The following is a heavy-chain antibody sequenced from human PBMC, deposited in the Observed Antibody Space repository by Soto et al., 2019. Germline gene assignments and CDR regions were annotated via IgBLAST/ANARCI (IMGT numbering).Heavy chain of an antibody. CDR3: AKDLKYSSGWASPYFDY. Sequence: ESGGGVVQPGRSLRLSCAASGFTFSSYGMHWVRQAPGKGLEWVAVISYDGSNKYYADSVKGRFTISRDNSKNTLYLQMNSLRAEDTAVYYCAKDLKYSSGWASPYFDYWGQGTLVTVSS. V-gene: IGHV3-30*18. D-gene: IGHD6-19*01. CDR2: ISYDGSNK. CDR1: GFTFSSYG. J-gene: IGHJ4*02.